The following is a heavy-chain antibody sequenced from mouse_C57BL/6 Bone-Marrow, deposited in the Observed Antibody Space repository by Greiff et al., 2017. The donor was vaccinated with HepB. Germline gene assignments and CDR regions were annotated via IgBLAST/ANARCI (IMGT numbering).Heavy chain of an antibody. CDR3: TTTYYYGSSYDY. Sequence: EVQLQQSGAELVRPGASVKLSCTASGFNIKDDYMHWVKQRPEQGLEWIGWIDPENGDTEYASKFQGKATITADTSSNTAYLQLSSLTSEDTAVYYCTTTYYYGSSYDYWGQGTSVTVSS. D-gene: IGHD1-1*01. J-gene: IGHJ4*01. V-gene: IGHV14-4*01. CDR2: IDPENGDT. CDR1: GFNIKDDY.